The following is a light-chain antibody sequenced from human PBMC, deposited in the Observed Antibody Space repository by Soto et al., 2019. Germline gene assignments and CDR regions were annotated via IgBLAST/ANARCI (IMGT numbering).Light chain of an antibody. J-gene: IGLJ2*01. CDR3: AAWDDSLRGVV. CDR1: SSDVGGYNY. Sequence: QSALTQPPSASGSPGQSVTISCTGTSSDVGGYNYVSWYQQHPGKAPKLMIYEVSERPSGVPDRFSGSKSSNTASLTVSGLQAEDEADYYCAAWDDSLRGVVFGGGTKVTVL. V-gene: IGLV2-8*01. CDR2: EVS.